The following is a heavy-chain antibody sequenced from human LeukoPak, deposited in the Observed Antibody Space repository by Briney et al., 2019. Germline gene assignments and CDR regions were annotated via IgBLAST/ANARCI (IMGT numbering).Heavy chain of an antibody. CDR2: IIPILGIA. D-gene: IGHD4-23*01. Sequence: GASVKVSCKASGGTFSSYAISWVRQAPGQGLEWMGRIIPILGIANYAQKFQGRVTITADKSTSTAYMELSSLRSEDTAVYYCARDQDYGGNEVHWGQGTLVTVSS. J-gene: IGHJ4*02. CDR3: ARDQDYGGNEVH. V-gene: IGHV1-69*04. CDR1: GGTFSSYA.